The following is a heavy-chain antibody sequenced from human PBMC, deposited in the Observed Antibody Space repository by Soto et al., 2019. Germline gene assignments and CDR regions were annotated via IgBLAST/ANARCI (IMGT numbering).Heavy chain of an antibody. Sequence: PGGSLRLSRAASGFTFRSYDIHWVRQATGKGLEWVSAIGTAGDTYYPGSVKGRFTISRENAKNSLYLQMNSLRAEDTAVYYCARGPLAGTVAFDIWGQGIMVTVSS. D-gene: IGHD6-19*01. CDR1: GFTFRSYD. J-gene: IGHJ3*02. V-gene: IGHV3-13*01. CDR3: ARGPLAGTVAFDI. CDR2: IGTAGDT.